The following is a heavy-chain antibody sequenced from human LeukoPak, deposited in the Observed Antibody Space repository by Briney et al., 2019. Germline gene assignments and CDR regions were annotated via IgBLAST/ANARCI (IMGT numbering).Heavy chain of an antibody. CDR2: VIPIFGTA. J-gene: IGHJ4*02. D-gene: IGHD3-10*01. Sequence: SVTVSCKASGGTFSSYAISWVRQDPGQGLEWVGGVIPIFGTANYAQKFQGRVTITADESTSTAYMELSSLSSEDTAVYYCARDPRHYYGSGSYNWGQGTLVTVSS. CDR3: ARDPRHYYGSGSYN. V-gene: IGHV1-69*01. CDR1: GGTFSSYA.